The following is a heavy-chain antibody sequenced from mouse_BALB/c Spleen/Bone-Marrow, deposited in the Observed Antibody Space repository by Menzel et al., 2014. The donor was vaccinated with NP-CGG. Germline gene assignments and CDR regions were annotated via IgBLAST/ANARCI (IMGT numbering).Heavy chain of an antibody. CDR3: ARLGRDYAMDY. Sequence: VQLQQSGPELVKPGASVRISCKASGYTFTSYYIHWVKQRPGQGLEWIGWIYPGNVNTKYNEKFKGKATLTADKSSSTAYMQLSSLTSEDSAVYFCARLGRDYAMDYWGQGTSVTDSS. J-gene: IGHJ4*01. V-gene: IGHV1S56*01. CDR2: IYPGNVNT. CDR1: GYTFTSYY. D-gene: IGHD4-1*01.